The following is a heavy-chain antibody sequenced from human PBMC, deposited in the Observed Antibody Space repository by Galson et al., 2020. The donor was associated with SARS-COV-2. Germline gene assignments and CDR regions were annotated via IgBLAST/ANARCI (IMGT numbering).Heavy chain of an antibody. CDR2: ISYDGSNK. Sequence: GGSLRLSCAASGFTFSSYAMHWVRQAPGKGLEWVAVISYDGSNKYYADSVKGRFTISRDNSKNTLYLQINSLRAEDTAVYYCARDNRWELSWGQGTLVTVSS. D-gene: IGHD1-26*01. CDR3: ARDNRWELS. CDR1: GFTFSSYA. J-gene: IGHJ4*02. V-gene: IGHV3-30-3*01.